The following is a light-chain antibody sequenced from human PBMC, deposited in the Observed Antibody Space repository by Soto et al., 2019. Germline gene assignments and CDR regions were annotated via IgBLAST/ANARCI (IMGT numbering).Light chain of an antibody. V-gene: IGKV1-33*01. CDR3: QQYDNLPLT. CDR2: DAS. CDR1: PDISNY. J-gene: IGKJ4*01. Sequence: DIQMTQSPSSLSASVGDSVTITCQASPDISNYLNWYQQKPGKAPKLLIYDASNLETGVPSRFSGSGSGTDFTFTISSLQPEDIATYYCQQYDNLPLTFGGGTKVEIK.